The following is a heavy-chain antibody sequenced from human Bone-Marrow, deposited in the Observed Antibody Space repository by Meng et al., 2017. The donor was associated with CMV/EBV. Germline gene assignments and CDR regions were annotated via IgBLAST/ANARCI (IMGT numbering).Heavy chain of an antibody. CDR2: MNPNSGNT. CDR1: GYTFTSYD. Sequence: ASVKVSCKASGYTFTSYDINWVRQATGQGLEWMGWMNPNSGNTGYAQKFQGRVTITRNTSTSTVYMELSSLRSEDTAVYYCAREDSSGYYYADYYYGMDVWGQGTTVTVSS. V-gene: IGHV1-8*03. J-gene: IGHJ6*02. D-gene: IGHD3-22*01. CDR3: AREDSSGYYYADYYYGMDV.